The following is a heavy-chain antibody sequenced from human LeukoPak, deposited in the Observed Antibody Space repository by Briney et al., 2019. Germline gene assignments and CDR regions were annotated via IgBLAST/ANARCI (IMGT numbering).Heavy chain of an antibody. CDR2: IYRGGST. CDR1: GLTFSGYY. V-gene: IGHV3-53*01. D-gene: IGHD7-27*01. CDR3: ARGLTGDGVSD. Sequence: GGSLSLSCAAYGLTFSGYYMSWVRQAPGKGLEWVSVIYRGGSTYYAHSVKSRFSISIDKSKNTLYLQMNSLTAEDTAVYYCARGLTGDGVSDWGQGTLVTVSS. J-gene: IGHJ4*02.